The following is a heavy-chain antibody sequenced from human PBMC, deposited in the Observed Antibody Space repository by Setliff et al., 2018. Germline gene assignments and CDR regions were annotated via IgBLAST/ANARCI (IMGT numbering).Heavy chain of an antibody. Sequence: SETLSLTCAVYGGSFSGYYWSWIRQPPGKRLEWIGEIIHSGSTNYNPSLQSRVAMSVDTSKNQFSLKLNSVTAADTAVYYCAKATGHIVVETDSFYFDKWGRGVLVTVSS. V-gene: IGHV4-34*12. CDR1: GGSFSGYY. CDR2: IIHSGST. J-gene: IGHJ4*02. CDR3: AKATGHIVVETDSFYFDK. D-gene: IGHD2-21*02.